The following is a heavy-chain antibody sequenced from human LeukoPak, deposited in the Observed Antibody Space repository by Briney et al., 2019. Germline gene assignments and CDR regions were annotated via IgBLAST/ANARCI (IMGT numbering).Heavy chain of an antibody. CDR3: AKHGTDSSGFYYRNFDY. CDR1: GGSISIYY. D-gene: IGHD3-22*01. CDR2: FYDSGST. V-gene: IGHV4-59*08. Sequence: ASATLSLTCTVSGGSISIYYWSWIRQPPGKGLEWIGYFYDSGSTNYNPSLKSRVTISVDTSKNQFSLKLSSVTAADTAVYYCAKHGTDSSGFYYRNFDYWGQGTLVTVSS. J-gene: IGHJ4*02.